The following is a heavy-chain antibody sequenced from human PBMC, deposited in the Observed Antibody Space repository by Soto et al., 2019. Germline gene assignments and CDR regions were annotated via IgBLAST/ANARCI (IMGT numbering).Heavy chain of an antibody. J-gene: IGHJ4*02. V-gene: IGHV1-18*01. CDR1: GYTFTSYG. CDR2: ISAYNGNT. Sequence: QVQLVQSGAEVKKPGASVKVSCKASGYTFTSYGISWVRQAPGQGLEWMGWISAYNGNTKYAQKLQGRVTMTTVTSTSTADTELRSRRSDDTAVYYGAREPNYFDYWGQGALVTVSS. CDR3: AREPNYFDY.